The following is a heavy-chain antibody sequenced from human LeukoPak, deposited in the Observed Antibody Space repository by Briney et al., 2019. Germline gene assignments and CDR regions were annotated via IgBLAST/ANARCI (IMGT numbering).Heavy chain of an antibody. CDR1: GFTFSPYP. D-gene: IGHD5-24*01. V-gene: IGHV3-21*01. Sequence: GGSLRLSCAASGFTFSPYPMNWVRQAPGKGLEWVSSISSSSDYINYADSLRGRFTISRDNARNSVYLQMNSLRAEDTAVYYCTRVRRDGYNEDYWGQGTLVTVSS. CDR2: ISSSSDYI. CDR3: TRVRRDGYNEDY. J-gene: IGHJ4*02.